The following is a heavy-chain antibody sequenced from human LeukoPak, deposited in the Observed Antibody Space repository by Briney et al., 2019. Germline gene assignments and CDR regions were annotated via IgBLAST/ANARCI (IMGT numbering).Heavy chain of an antibody. Sequence: ASVKVSCKASGYTFTSYGISWVRQAPGQGLEWMGWISAYNGNTNYAQKLQGRVTMTTDTSTSTAYMELRSLRSDDTVVYYCARVGIAAAGTIDVDYWGQGTLVTVSS. CDR2: ISAYNGNT. CDR1: GYTFTSYG. CDR3: ARVGIAAAGTIDVDY. V-gene: IGHV1-18*01. D-gene: IGHD6-13*01. J-gene: IGHJ4*02.